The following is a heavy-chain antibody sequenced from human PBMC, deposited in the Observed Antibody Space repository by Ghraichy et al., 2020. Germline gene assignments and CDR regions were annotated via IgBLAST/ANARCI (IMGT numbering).Heavy chain of an antibody. D-gene: IGHD3-3*01. J-gene: IGHJ5*02. V-gene: IGHV3-48*04. Sequence: GGSLRLSCAASGFTFSSYSMNWVRQAPGKGLEWVSYISSSSSTIYYADSVKGRFTISRDNAKNSLYLQMNSLRAEDTAVYYCARDPTPDYDFWSVFDPWGQGTLVTVSS. CDR2: ISSSSSTI. CDR3: ARDPTPDYDFWSVFDP. CDR1: GFTFSSYS.